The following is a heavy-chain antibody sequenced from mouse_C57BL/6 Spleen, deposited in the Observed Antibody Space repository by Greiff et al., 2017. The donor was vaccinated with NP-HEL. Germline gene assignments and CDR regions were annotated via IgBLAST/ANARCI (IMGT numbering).Heavy chain of an antibody. Sequence: VKLMESGPGLVQPSQSLSITCTVSGFSLTSYGVHWVRQSPGKGLEWLGVIWSGGSTDYNAAFISRLSISKDNSKSQVFFKMNSLQADDTAVYYCARGYDYDAWFAYWGQGTLVTVSA. D-gene: IGHD2-4*01. CDR3: ARGYDYDAWFAY. J-gene: IGHJ3*01. V-gene: IGHV2-2*01. CDR2: IWSGGST. CDR1: GFSLTSYG.